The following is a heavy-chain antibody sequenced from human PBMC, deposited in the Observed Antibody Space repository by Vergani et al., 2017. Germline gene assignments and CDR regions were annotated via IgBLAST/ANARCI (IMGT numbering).Heavy chain of an antibody. CDR3: ARIPDYRGVAFDI. J-gene: IGHJ3*02. D-gene: IGHD4-11*01. CDR2: IYYSGST. V-gene: IGHV4-39*01. CDR1: GGSISSSSYY. Sequence: QLQLPESGPGLVKPSETLSLTCTVSGGSISSSSYYWGWIRQPPGKGLEWIGSIYYSGSTYYNPSLKSRVTISVDTSKNQFSLKLSSVTAADTAVYYCARIPDYRGVAFDIWGQGTMVTVSS.